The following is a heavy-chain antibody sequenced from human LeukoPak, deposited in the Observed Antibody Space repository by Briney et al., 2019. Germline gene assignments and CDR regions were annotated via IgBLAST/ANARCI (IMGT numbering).Heavy chain of an antibody. CDR1: GFTFSSYG. V-gene: IGHV3-30*02. CDR3: ANLFGRVSYGYSVLRDY. CDR2: IRYDGSNK. J-gene: IGHJ4*02. D-gene: IGHD5-18*01. Sequence: PGGSLRLSCAASGFTFSSYGMHWVRQAPGKGLEWVAFIRYDGSNKYYADSVKGRFTISRDNSKNTLYLQMNSLRAEDTAVYYCANLFGRVSYGYSVLRDYWGQGTLVTVSS.